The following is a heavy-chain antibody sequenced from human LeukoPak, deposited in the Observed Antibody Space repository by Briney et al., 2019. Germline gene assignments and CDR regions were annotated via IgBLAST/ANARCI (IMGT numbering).Heavy chain of an antibody. CDR2: ISAYNGNT. CDR1: GYTFTGYY. Sequence: GASVKVSCKASGYTFTGYYMHWVRQAPGQGLEWMGWISAYNGNTNYAQKLQGRVTMTTDTSTSTAYMELRSLRSDDTAVYYCARGIQTTVVTAYYFDYWGQGTLVTVSS. D-gene: IGHD4-23*01. V-gene: IGHV1-18*04. J-gene: IGHJ4*02. CDR3: ARGIQTTVVTAYYFDY.